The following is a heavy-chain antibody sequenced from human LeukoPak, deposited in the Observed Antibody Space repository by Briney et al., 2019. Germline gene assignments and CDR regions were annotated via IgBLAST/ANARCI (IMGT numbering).Heavy chain of an antibody. CDR2: IYYSGST. V-gene: IGHV4-59*01. D-gene: IGHD5-12*01. J-gene: IGHJ6*03. CDR3: ARGYSGYEAWLRIYYYYMDV. Sequence: PSETLSLTCTVSGGSISSYYWSWIRQPPGKGLEWIGYIYYSGSTNYNPSLKSRVTISVDTSKNQFSLKLSSVTAADTAVYYCARGYSGYEAWLRIYYYYMDVWGKGTTVTVSS. CDR1: GGSISSYY.